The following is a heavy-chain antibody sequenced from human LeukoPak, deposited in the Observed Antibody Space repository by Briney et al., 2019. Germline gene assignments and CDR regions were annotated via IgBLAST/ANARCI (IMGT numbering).Heavy chain of an antibody. D-gene: IGHD3-10*01. V-gene: IGHV5-51*01. J-gene: IGHJ4*02. CDR2: IYPGDSDT. CDR3: ARWDYYGSGSYYRSPNFDY. CDR1: GYSFTSYW. Sequence: GESLKISCKGSGYSFTSYWIGWVRPMPGKGLEWMGIIYPGDSDTIYSPSFQGQVTISADKSISTAYLQWSSLKASDTAMYYCARWDYYGSGSYYRSPNFDYWGQGTLVTVSS.